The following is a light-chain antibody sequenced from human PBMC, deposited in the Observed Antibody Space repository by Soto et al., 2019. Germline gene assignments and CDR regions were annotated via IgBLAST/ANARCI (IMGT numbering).Light chain of an antibody. CDR3: QQYNSYSIT. CDR1: QSISSW. J-gene: IGKJ5*01. Sequence: DIQMTQSPSTLSASVGGRVTITCRASQSISSWLAWYQQKPGKAPKLLIYKASSLESGVPSRFSGSGSGTEFTLTISSLQPDDFATYYCQQYNSYSITFGQGTRLEVK. V-gene: IGKV1-5*03. CDR2: KAS.